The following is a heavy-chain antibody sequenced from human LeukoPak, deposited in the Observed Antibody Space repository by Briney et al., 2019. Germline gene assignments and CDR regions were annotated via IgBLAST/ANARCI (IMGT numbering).Heavy chain of an antibody. V-gene: IGHV1-69*05. Sequence: SVKVSCKASGGTFSSYAISWVRQAPGQGLEWMGRIIPIFGTANYAQKFQGRVTITTDESTSTAYMELSSLRSEDTAVYYCARDAPYGGLTRYDYWFQGTLVTVSS. CDR3: ARDAPYGGLTRYDY. J-gene: IGHJ4*02. CDR1: GGTFSSYA. CDR2: IIPIFGTA. D-gene: IGHD3-16*01.